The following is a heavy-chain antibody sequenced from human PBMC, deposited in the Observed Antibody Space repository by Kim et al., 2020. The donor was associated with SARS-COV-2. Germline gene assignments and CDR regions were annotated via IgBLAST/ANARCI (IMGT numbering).Heavy chain of an antibody. D-gene: IGHD3-10*01. V-gene: IGHV3-23*01. CDR3: AKDLSLGFGELYYGMDV. CDR2: ISGSGGST. CDR1: GFTFSSYA. Sequence: GGSLRLSCAASGFTFSSYAMSWVRQAPGKGLEWVSAISGSGGSTYYADSVKGRFTISRDNSKNTLYLQMNSLRAEDTAVYYCAKDLSLGFGELYYGMDVWGQGTTVTVSS. J-gene: IGHJ6*02.